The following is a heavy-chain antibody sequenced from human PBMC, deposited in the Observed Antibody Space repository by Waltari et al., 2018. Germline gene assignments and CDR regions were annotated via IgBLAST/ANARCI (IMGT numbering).Heavy chain of an antibody. D-gene: IGHD3-10*01. CDR1: GFTFSNYA. Sequence: EVQLLESGGGLVQPGGSLRLSCAASGFTFSNYAMSWVRQAPGKGLEWVSAISGSGDNTFYVDSVKGRFTISRDNSKNTLYLQMNSLRAEDTAVYYCVKHLTLVRGIGPYFDYWGQGTLVTVSS. CDR3: VKHLTLVRGIGPYFDY. V-gene: IGHV3-23*01. J-gene: IGHJ4*02. CDR2: ISGSGDNT.